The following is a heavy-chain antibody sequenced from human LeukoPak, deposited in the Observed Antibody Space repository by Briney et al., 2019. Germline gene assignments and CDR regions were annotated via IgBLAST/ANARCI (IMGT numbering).Heavy chain of an antibody. CDR3: ARGACSGGSRYPIGYGMDV. V-gene: IGHV3-21*01. CDR1: GFTFSSYS. CDR2: ISSSSSYI. J-gene: IGHJ6*02. D-gene: IGHD2-15*01. Sequence: GGSLRLSCAASGFTFSSYSMNWVRQAPGKGLEWVSSISSSSSYIYYADSVKGRFTISRDNAKNPLYLQMNSLRAEDTAVYYCARGACSGGSRYPIGYGMDVWGQGTTVTVSS.